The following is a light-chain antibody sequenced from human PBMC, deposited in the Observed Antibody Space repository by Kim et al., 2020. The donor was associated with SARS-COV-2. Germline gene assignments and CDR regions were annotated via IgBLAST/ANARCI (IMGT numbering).Light chain of an antibody. Sequence: SPGERATVSCRASQTVNSKYLAWFQQRPGRAPRLLISGASSRATGIPDRFRGSGSGTDFALTISGLEPEDFAVYFCQQSGFFPHSFGQGTKLEI. CDR2: GAS. CDR3: QQSGFFPHS. CDR1: QTVNSKY. V-gene: IGKV3-20*01. J-gene: IGKJ2*03.